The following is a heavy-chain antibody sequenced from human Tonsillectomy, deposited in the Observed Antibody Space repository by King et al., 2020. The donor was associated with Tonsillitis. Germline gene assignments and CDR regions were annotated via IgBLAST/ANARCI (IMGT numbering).Heavy chain of an antibody. J-gene: IGHJ4*02. V-gene: IGHV4-30-4*01. CDR3: ASKRYYDILTGYYEFDY. Sequence: VQLQESGPGLVKPSQNLSLTCTVSGGSISSGDYYWSWIRQPPGKGLEWIGYIYYSGSTYYNPSLKSRVTISVDTSKNQFSLKLSSVTAADTAVYSCASKRYYDILTGYYEFDYWGQGTLVTVSS. D-gene: IGHD3-9*01. CDR1: GGSISSGDYY. CDR2: IYYSGST.